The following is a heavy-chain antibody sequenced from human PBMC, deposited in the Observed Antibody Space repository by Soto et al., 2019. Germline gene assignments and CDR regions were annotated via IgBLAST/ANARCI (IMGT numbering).Heavy chain of an antibody. D-gene: IGHD6-13*01. CDR2: ISAYNGNT. CDR3: ARATLVNVGGQQDKGSDY. V-gene: IGHV1-18*01. Sequence: QVQLVQSGAEVKKPGASVKVSCKASGYTFTSYGISWVRQAPGQGLEWMGWISAYNGNTNYAQKRRGGVTMTTDRSTSTAYMELRSLRSDDTAVYYCARATLVNVGGQQDKGSDYWGQGTLVTVSS. CDR1: GYTFTSYG. J-gene: IGHJ4*02.